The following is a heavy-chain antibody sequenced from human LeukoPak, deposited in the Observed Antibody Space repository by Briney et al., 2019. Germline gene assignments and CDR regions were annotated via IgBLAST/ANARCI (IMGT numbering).Heavy chain of an antibody. CDR2: ISSSSSYI. J-gene: IGHJ6*02. V-gene: IGHV3-21*01. Sequence: GGSLRLSCAASGFTFSSYSMNWVRQAPGKGLEWVSSISSSSSYIYYADSVKGRFTISRDNAKNSLYLQMNSLRAEDTAVYYCAREVLKGWFGELSGMDVWGQGTTVTVSS. CDR3: AREVLKGWFGELSGMDV. D-gene: IGHD3-10*01. CDR1: GFTFSSYS.